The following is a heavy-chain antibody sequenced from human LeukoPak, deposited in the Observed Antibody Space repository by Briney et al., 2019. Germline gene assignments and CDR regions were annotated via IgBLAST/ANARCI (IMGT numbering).Heavy chain of an antibody. Sequence: GGSLRLSCAASGFTFSSYSMNWVRQAPGKGLECVSSISSSSSYIYYADSVKGRFTISRDNAKNSLYLQMNSLRAEDTAVYYCARGVGDTGNNWFDPWGQGTLVTVSS. CDR2: ISSSSSYI. V-gene: IGHV3-21*01. D-gene: IGHD2-21*02. CDR1: GFTFSSYS. J-gene: IGHJ5*02. CDR3: ARGVGDTGNNWFDP.